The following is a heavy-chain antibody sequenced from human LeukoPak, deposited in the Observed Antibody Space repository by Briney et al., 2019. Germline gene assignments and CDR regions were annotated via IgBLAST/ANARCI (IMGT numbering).Heavy chain of an antibody. CDR1: GFTFSTYS. V-gene: IGHV3-23*01. J-gene: IGHJ4*02. D-gene: IGHD3-10*02. Sequence: GGSLRLSCAASGFTFSTYSMSWVRQVPGKGLEWVSAIGAGGTTYYADSVKGRFTISRDTSKNTLYMQMTSLRAEDTAVYYCAIRGSKRGSVQGGFDYWGQGTLVTVSS. CDR3: AIRGSKRGSVQGGFDY. CDR2: IGAGGTT.